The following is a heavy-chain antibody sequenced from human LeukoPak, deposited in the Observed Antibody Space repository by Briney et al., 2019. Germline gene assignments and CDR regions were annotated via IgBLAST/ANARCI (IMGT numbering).Heavy chain of an antibody. D-gene: IGHD2-15*01. Sequence: GGSLRLSCPASGFTFSTYCMSWVRQAPGRGLEWVAYIKQDGSEKYYVDSVKGRFTISRDNAKNSLYLQINSLRAEDTAVYYCARDHGYCSGGKCYAEFDYWGQGTLVTVSS. CDR2: IKQDGSEK. CDR3: ARDHGYCSGGKCYAEFDY. V-gene: IGHV3-7*01. CDR1: GFTFSTYC. J-gene: IGHJ4*02.